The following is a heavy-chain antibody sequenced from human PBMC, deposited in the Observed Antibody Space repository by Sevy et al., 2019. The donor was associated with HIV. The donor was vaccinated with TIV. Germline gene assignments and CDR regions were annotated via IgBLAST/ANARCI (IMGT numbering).Heavy chain of an antibody. CDR2: IYHSGST. CDR3: ARVEVLAAADLLPLWFDP. CDR1: GGSISSGGYS. D-gene: IGHD2-15*01. Sequence: SETLSLTCAVSGGSISSGGYSWSWIRQPPGKGLEWTGYIYHSGSTYYNPSLKSRVTISVDRSKNQFSLKLSSVTAADTAVYYCARVEVLAAADLLPLWFDPWGQGTLVTVSS. V-gene: IGHV4-30-2*01. J-gene: IGHJ5*02.